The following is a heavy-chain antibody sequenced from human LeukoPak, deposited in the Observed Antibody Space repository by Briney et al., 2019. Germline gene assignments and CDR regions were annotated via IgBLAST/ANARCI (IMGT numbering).Heavy chain of an antibody. CDR1: DGSITNYY. D-gene: IGHD3-10*01. V-gene: IGHV4-59*01. CDR3: ATSSRLLWFGEFAY. Sequence: PSETLSLNCSVSDGSITNYYWSWIRQTPGRGLEWIGYMFYTGNINYNPSLKSRVTISIDTSRNRFSLRLTSVTAADTAVYYCATSSRLLWFGEFAYWGRGILVTVSS. CDR2: MFYTGNI. J-gene: IGHJ4*02.